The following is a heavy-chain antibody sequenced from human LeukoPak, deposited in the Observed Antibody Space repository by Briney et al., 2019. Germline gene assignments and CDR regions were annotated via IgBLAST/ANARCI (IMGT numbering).Heavy chain of an antibody. Sequence: GGSLRLSCAASGFTFSSYAMHWVRQAPGKGLEWVAVISYDGSNKYYADSVKGRFTISRDNSKNTLYLQMNSLRAEDTAVYYCARDLVVVPAAIGGYYYYGMDVWGQGTTVTVSS. CDR2: ISYDGSNK. V-gene: IGHV3-30-3*01. J-gene: IGHJ6*02. D-gene: IGHD2-2*02. CDR3: ARDLVVVPAAIGGYYYYGMDV. CDR1: GFTFSSYA.